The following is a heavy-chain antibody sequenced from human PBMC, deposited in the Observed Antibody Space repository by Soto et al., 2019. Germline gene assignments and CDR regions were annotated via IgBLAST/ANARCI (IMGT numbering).Heavy chain of an antibody. CDR1: EFTFSVYS. CDR2: ISSGSIYI. CDR3: ARDRFKIRGGYYHYYGMDV. V-gene: IGHV3-21*02. Sequence: DVQLEESGGGLVKPGGSLRLSCVASEFTFSVYSMNWVRQAPGKGLEWVSSISSGSIYIYYADSVKGRFTISRDNDKSSLFLQMNSLRVDDTAVYYCARDRFKIRGGYYHYYGMDVWGQGTTVTVSS. J-gene: IGHJ6*02. D-gene: IGHD3-10*01.